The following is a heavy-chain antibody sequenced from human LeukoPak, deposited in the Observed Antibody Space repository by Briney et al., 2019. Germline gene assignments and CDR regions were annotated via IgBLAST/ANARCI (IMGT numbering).Heavy chain of an antibody. CDR2: IYHSGST. CDR3: ARALRYYGSSPHYYFDY. J-gene: IGHJ4*02. Sequence: PSQTLSLTCAVSGGSISSGGYSWSWIRQPPGKGLEWIGYIYHSGSTYYNPSLKSRVTISVDRSKNQFSLKLSSVTAADTAVYDCARALRYYGSSPHYYFDYWGQGTLVTVSS. CDR1: GGSISSGGYS. V-gene: IGHV4-30-2*01. D-gene: IGHD3-22*01.